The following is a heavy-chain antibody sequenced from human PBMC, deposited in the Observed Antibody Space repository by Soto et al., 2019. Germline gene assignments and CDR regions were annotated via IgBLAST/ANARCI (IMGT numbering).Heavy chain of an antibody. V-gene: IGHV3-11*06. D-gene: IGHD2-8*01. J-gene: IGHJ6*02. CDR2: MSSSSRFT. CDR3: ARSVDCTNGLCSYGMDV. Sequence: PGGSLRLSCAASGFIFSDYYMSWIRQAPGKGLEWVSYMSSSSRFTNYADSVKGRFTISRDNAKNSLYLQMNSLRAEDTAVYYCARSVDCTNGLCSYGMDVWGQGTTVTVSS. CDR1: GFIFSDYY.